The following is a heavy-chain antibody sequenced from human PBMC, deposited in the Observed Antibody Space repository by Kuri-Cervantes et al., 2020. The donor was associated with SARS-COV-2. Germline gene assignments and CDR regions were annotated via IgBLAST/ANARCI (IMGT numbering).Heavy chain of an antibody. Sequence: AESLRLSCAASGFTFSDYYMSWIRQAPGKGLEWVSYISSSGSTIYYADSVKGRFTISRDNAKNSLYLQMNSLRAEHTAVYYCAKDRRMVGATRWFDPWGQGTLVTVSS. CDR2: ISSSGSTI. CDR1: GFTFSDYY. J-gene: IGHJ5*02. CDR3: AKDRRMVGATRWFDP. V-gene: IGHV3-11*04. D-gene: IGHD1-26*01.